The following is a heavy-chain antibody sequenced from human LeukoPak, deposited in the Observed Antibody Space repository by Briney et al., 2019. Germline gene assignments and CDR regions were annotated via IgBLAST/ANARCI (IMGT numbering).Heavy chain of an antibody. V-gene: IGHV3-74*01. CDR3: ARIGPGRDLSYLDL. D-gene: IGHD3-10*01. J-gene: IGHJ5*02. CDR2: INSDGST. Sequence: GGSLRLSCAASGFSFSSTWMHWVRQVPGKGLVWVSRINSDGSTIYADSVKGRFTISRDNAKRSFYLQMNSLRAEDTALYYCARIGPGRDLSYLDLWGQGALVTVSS. CDR1: GFSFSSTW.